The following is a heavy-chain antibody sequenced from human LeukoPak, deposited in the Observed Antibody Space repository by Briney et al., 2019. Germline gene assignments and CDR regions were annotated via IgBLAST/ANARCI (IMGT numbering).Heavy chain of an antibody. J-gene: IGHJ4*02. V-gene: IGHV3-23*01. CDR3: AKDLEYSSSSGYFDY. CDR2: ISGSAGVT. D-gene: IGHD6-6*01. CDR1: GFTFSSYA. Sequence: GGSLRLSCAASGFTFSSYAMSWVRQAPGKGLEWVSGISGSAGVTYSADSVKGRFTISRDNSKNTLYLQMNSLRAEDTAVYYCAKDLEYSSSSGYFDYWGQGTLVTVSS.